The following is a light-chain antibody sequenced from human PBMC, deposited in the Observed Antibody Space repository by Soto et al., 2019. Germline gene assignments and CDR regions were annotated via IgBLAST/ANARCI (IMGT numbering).Light chain of an antibody. CDR1: QSVRSSY. CDR2: GVS. CDR3: QQYGTSPRT. V-gene: IGKV3-20*01. Sequence: EIVLTQSPGTLSLSPGERATLSCRASQSVRSSYLAWYQQKLGQAPRLLIYGVSNRATGIPDRFSGSGSGTDFTLTISRLESEDFAVYYCQQYGTSPRTFGQVTKVDI. J-gene: IGKJ1*01.